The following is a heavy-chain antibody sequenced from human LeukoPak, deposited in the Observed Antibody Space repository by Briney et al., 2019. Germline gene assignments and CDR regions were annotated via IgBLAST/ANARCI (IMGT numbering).Heavy chain of an antibody. D-gene: IGHD5-18*01. J-gene: IGHJ4*02. CDR3: ARDYSYGFLN. CDR2: ISGSSRPI. CDR1: GFTFSSYS. V-gene: IGHV3-48*01. Sequence: GGSLRLSCAASGFTFSSYSMNWVRQAPGRGLEWVSYISGSSRPIYYADSVKGRFTISRDNAKNSLYLQMNSLRAEDTAVYCCARDYSYGFLNWGQGTLVTVSS.